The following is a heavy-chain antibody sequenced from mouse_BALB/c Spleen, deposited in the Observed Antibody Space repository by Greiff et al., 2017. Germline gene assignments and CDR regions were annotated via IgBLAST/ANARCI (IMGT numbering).Heavy chain of an antibody. CDR2: ISSGGSYT. J-gene: IGHJ4*01. CDR3: ARQNGNYNYAMDY. CDR1: GFTFSSYG. D-gene: IGHD2-1*01. Sequence: EVKLQESGGDLVKPGGSLKLSCAASGFTFSSYGMSWVRQTPDKRLEWVATISSGGSYTYYPDSVKGRFTISRDNAKTTLYLQMSSLKSEDTAMYYCARQNGNYNYAMDYWGQGTSVTVSS. V-gene: IGHV5-6*01.